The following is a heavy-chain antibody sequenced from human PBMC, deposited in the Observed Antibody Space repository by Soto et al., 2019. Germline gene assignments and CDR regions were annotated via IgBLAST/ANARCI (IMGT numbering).Heavy chain of an antibody. CDR1: GFTFTTYT. Sequence: EVQLLESGGHLVQPGGSLRLSCAASGFTFTTYTMNWVRQAPGKGLEWVSGILAGGTTYYADSVKGRFTISRDHSQNSVFLQMSSLRDEDTAVYYCAKDRPPDGIWTFDFWGQGTLVTVSS. D-gene: IGHD3-9*01. CDR2: ILAGGTT. V-gene: IGHV3-23*01. J-gene: IGHJ4*02. CDR3: AKDRPPDGIWTFDF.